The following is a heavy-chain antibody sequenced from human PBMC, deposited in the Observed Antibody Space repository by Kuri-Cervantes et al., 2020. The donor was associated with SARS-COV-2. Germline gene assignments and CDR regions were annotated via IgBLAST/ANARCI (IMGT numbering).Heavy chain of an antibody. Sequence: GGSLRLSCKASGYIFTNYALHWVRQAPGQRLEWMGWINPNSGGTNYAQKFQGWVTMTRDTSISTAYMELSRLRSDDTAVYYCARDPGYSSSSVYYYYGMDVWGQGTTVTVSS. CDR2: INPNSGGT. CDR1: GYIFTNYA. D-gene: IGHD6-6*01. CDR3: ARDPGYSSSSVYYYYGMDV. J-gene: IGHJ6*02. V-gene: IGHV1-2*04.